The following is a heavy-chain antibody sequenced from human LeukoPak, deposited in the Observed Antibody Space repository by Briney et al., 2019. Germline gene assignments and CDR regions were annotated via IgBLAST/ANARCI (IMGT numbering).Heavy chain of an antibody. Sequence: GESLKISCKGSGYSFTSYWIGWLRQMPGKGLEWMGIIYPADSDTRYSPSCQGQVTISADKSISTAYLQWSSLQASDTAMYYCARRFYDFWSGEGWFDPWGQGTLVTVSS. CDR2: IYPADSDT. CDR1: GYSFTSYW. CDR3: ARRFYDFWSGEGWFDP. J-gene: IGHJ5*02. D-gene: IGHD3-3*01. V-gene: IGHV5-51*01.